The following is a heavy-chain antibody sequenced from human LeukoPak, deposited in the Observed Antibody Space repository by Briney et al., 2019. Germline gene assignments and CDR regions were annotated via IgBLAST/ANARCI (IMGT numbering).Heavy chain of an antibody. V-gene: IGHV4-59*01. CDR2: IYYSGGT. CDR1: GGSISSYY. Sequence: PSETLSLTCTVSGGSISSYYWSWIRQPPGKGLEWIGYIYYSGGTNYNPSLKSRVTISVDTSKNQFSLKLSSVTAADTAVYYCARDSRRDSSGYSIDYWGQGTLVTVSS. J-gene: IGHJ4*02. CDR3: ARDSRRDSSGYSIDY. D-gene: IGHD3-22*01.